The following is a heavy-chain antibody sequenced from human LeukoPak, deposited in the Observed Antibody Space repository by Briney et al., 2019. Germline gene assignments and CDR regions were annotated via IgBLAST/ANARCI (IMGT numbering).Heavy chain of an antibody. D-gene: IGHD6-13*01. CDR3: ARESALSSSWFFDY. CDR1: GYSISSGFY. J-gene: IGHJ4*02. CDR2: IFHSGST. Sequence: SETLSLTCSVSGYSISSGFYWGWIRQPPGKGLEWIGSIFHSGSTYYNPSLKSRVTISVDTSKNQFSLKLSSVTAADTAVYYCARESALSSSWFFDYWGQGALVTVSS. V-gene: IGHV4-38-2*02.